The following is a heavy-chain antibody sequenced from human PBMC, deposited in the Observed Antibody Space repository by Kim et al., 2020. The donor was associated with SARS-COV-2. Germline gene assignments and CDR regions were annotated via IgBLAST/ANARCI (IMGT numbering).Heavy chain of an antibody. V-gene: IGHV1-69*04. D-gene: IGHD3-22*01. Sequence: NYAQKFQGRVTITADKSTSTAYMELSSLRSEDTAVYYCARDLVVNYGMDVWGQGTTVTVSS. CDR3: ARDLVVNYGMDV. J-gene: IGHJ6*02.